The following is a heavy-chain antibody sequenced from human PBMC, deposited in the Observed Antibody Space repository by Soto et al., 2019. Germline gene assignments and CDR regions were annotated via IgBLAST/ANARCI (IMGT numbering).Heavy chain of an antibody. V-gene: IGHV3-21*01. CDR1: GFTFSSYS. D-gene: IGHD3-22*01. J-gene: IGHJ4*02. CDR2: ISSSSSYI. CDR3: ARDRGDSSGYYYFDY. Sequence: EVQLVESGGGLVKPGGSLRLSCAASGFTFSSYSMNWVRQAPGKGLEWVSSISSSSSYIYYADSVKGRFTISRDNAKNALYLQMNSLGAEDTAVYYCARDRGDSSGYYYFDYWGQGTLVTVSS.